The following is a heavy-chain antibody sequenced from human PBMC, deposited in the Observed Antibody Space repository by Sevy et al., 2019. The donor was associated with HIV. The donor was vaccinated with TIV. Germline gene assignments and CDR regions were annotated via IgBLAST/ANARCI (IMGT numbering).Heavy chain of an antibody. CDR3: TTSHRFLEWLPPYFQH. D-gene: IGHD3-3*01. J-gene: IGHJ1*01. CDR1: GFTFSNAW. Sequence: GGSLRLSCAASGFTFSNAWMSWVRQAPGKGLEWVGRIKSKTDGGTTDYAAPVKGRFTISRDDSKNTLYLQMNSLKTEDTAVYYCTTSHRFLEWLPPYFQHWGQGTLVTVSS. V-gene: IGHV3-15*01. CDR2: IKSKTDGGTT.